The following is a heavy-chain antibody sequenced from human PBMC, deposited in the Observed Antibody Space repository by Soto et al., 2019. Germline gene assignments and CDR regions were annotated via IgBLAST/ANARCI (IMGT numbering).Heavy chain of an antibody. CDR3: ARYYWSLRYFDF. V-gene: IGHV4-4*07. Sequence: QVQLQESGPGLVKPSETLSLTCSVAGASISTHSWSWIRQPAGKGLEWIGHVSNIGSADYSPSLKSRVTMSVDTSKNQFSLKLSSVTAADTAVYYCARYYWSLRYFDFWGQGPLVTVSS. CDR2: VSNIGSA. J-gene: IGHJ4*02. CDR1: GASISTHS. D-gene: IGHD3-10*01.